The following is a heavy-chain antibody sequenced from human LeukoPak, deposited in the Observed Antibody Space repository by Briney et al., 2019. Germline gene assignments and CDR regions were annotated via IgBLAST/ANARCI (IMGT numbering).Heavy chain of an antibody. J-gene: IGHJ4*02. D-gene: IGHD4-17*01. CDR1: GYTFTGYY. CDR2: INPNSGGT. CDR3: ARIHDNTVTTPY. Sequence: ASVKVSCKASGYTFTGYYMYWVRQAPGQGLEWMGWINPNSGGTNYAQKFQGRVTMTRDTSISTAYMEPSRLRSDDTAVYYCARIHDNTVTTPYWGQGTLVTVSS. V-gene: IGHV1-2*02.